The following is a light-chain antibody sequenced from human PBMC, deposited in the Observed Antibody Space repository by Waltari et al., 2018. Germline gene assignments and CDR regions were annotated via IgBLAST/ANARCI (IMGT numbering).Light chain of an antibody. CDR2: AAS. CDR3: QQYYSFPLT. V-gene: IGKV1D-8*01. CDR1: QGISSY. J-gene: IGKJ4*01. Sequence: CPMGQGISSYFAWYQQKPVKAPELLIYAASTLQSGVPSRFSGSGSGTDFTRTISCLQSEDFATYYCQQYYSFPLTFGGGTKVEIK.